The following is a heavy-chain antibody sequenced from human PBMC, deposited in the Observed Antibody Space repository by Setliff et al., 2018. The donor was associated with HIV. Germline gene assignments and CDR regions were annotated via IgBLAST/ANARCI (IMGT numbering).Heavy chain of an antibody. CDR1: GYTFTNYG. J-gene: IGHJ4*02. CDR3: ARFSSSWPYHFDY. D-gene: IGHD6-13*01. V-gene: IGHV1-18*01. CDR2: ITADNGNT. Sequence: ASVKVSCKASGYTFTNYGITWVRQAPGQGLEWMGWITADNGNTNYAQRFKGRVTMTSDTSTSTAYMELRSLRSDDTAVYYCARFSSSWPYHFDYWGQGMLVTVSS.